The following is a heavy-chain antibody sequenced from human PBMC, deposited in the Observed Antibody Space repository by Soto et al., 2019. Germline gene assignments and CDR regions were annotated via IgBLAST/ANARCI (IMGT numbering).Heavy chain of an antibody. D-gene: IGHD1-1*01. V-gene: IGHV1-18*01. J-gene: IGHJ4*02. CDR2: ISAHNGNT. CDR3: ARGRYGDY. Sequence: QVHLVQSGAEVKKPGASVKVSCQGSGYAFTTYGITWVRQAPGQGLEWMGWISAHNGNTNYAQKLQGRVTVTRDTATSTAYMERRNLRCDDTAVYYCARGRYGDYWGQGALVTVSS. CDR1: GYAFTTYG.